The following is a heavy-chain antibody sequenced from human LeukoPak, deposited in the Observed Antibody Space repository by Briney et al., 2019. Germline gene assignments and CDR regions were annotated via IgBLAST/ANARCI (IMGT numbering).Heavy chain of an antibody. CDR2: IKSKTDGGTT. CDR1: GFTFSNAW. Sequence: NPGGSLRLSCAASGFTFSNAWMSWVRQAPAKRLEWVGRIKSKTDGGTTDYAAPVKGRFTISRDDSKNTLYLQMNSLKTEDTAVYYCTTALWFGELSLSDYWGQGTLVTVSS. CDR3: TTALWFGELSLSDY. D-gene: IGHD3-10*01. J-gene: IGHJ4*02. V-gene: IGHV3-15*01.